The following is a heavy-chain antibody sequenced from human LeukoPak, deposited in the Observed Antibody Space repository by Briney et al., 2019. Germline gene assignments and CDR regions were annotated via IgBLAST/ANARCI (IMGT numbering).Heavy chain of an antibody. CDR1: GFTFSDYY. CDR2: ISSSGSTK. CDR3: ARDLTTLYYYYYYYMDV. V-gene: IGHV3-11*04. Sequence: GGSLRLSCAASGFTFSDYYMSWIRQAPGKGLEWVSYISSSGSTKYYADSVKGRFTISRDNAKNSLYLQMNSLRAEDTAVYYCARDLTTLYYYYYYYMDVWGKGTTVTVSS. J-gene: IGHJ6*03. D-gene: IGHD1-1*01.